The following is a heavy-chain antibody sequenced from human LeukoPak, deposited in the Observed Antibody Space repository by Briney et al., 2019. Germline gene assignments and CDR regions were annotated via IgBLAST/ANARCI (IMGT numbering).Heavy chain of an antibody. V-gene: IGHV3-21*01. D-gene: IGHD2-2*01. CDR2: ISGSRSYI. J-gene: IGHJ4*02. Sequence: PGGSLRLSCAASGFTFSSYSMNWVRQAPGKGRECVSSISGSRSYIYYTDSVKGRYTISRDNAKNSLYLQMNSLRAEDTAVYFCASGRYCSSTRCSFDYWGQGTLVTASS. CDR3: ASGRYCSSTRCSFDY. CDR1: GFTFSSYS.